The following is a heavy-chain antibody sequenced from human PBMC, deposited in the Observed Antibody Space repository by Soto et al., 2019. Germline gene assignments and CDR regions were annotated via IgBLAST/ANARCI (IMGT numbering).Heavy chain of an antibody. V-gene: IGHV1-3*01. D-gene: IGHD1-26*01. CDR3: ARVSSGSYPSDY. CDR1: GYTFTSYA. CDR2: INAGNGNT. Sequence: ASVKVSCKASGYTFTSYAMHWVRQAPGQRLEWMGWINAGNGNTKYSQKFQGRVTITRDTSTSTAYMELRSLRSDDTAVYYCARVSSGSYPSDYWGQGTLVTVSS. J-gene: IGHJ4*02.